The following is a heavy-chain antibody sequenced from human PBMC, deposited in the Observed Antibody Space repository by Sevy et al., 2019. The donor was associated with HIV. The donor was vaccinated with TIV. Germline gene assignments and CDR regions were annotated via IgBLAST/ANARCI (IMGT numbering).Heavy chain of an antibody. J-gene: IGHJ4*02. CDR1: GGSFSGYY. V-gene: IGHV4-34*01. CDR3: ARGRNYYFDY. D-gene: IGHD1-7*01. CDR2: INHSGST. Sequence: SETLSLTCAVYGGSFSGYYWSWIRQPPGKGLEWIGEINHSGSTNYNPSLKSRVTISVDTSKNQFSLKLSSVTAADTAVYYCARGRNYYFDYCGQGTLVTVSS.